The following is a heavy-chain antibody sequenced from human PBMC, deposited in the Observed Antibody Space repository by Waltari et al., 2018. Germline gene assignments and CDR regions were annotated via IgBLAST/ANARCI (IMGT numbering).Heavy chain of an antibody. J-gene: IGHJ4*02. V-gene: IGHV1-2*02. Sequence: QVQLVQSGAEVKKPGASVKVACKASGYSFSDSFIPWVRQAPGQGLEFMGWIDPDAGGTNYPQRFQGRVAMTSDASISTVYMELSGLRSDDTAVYYCARDFSYGSVDYWGQGTLVTVSS. CDR1: GYSFSDSF. CDR3: ARDFSYGSVDY. CDR2: IDPDAGGT. D-gene: IGHD5-18*01.